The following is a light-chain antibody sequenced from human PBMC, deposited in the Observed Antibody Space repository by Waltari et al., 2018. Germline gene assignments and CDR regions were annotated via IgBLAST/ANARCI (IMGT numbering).Light chain of an antibody. CDR3: QQANSFPYT. CDR1: QNIVDH. J-gene: IGKJ2*01. CDR2: AAS. V-gene: IGKV1-39*01. Sequence: DIQMTQSPSSLSASVGDRVTITCRASQNIVDHLNWYQQKPGKAPNLLIYAASSLQSGLPSRFSGSGSGTDFTLTISSLQAEDFATYYCQQANSFPYTFGRGTRLEIK.